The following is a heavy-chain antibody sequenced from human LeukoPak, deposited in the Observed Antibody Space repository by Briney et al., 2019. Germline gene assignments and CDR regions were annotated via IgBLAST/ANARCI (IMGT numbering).Heavy chain of an antibody. J-gene: IGHJ4*02. CDR2: INPNSGGT. CDR3: ARDHGYDYVWGSYRSDY. V-gene: IGHV1-2*02. D-gene: IGHD3-16*02. Sequence: ASVKVSCKASGYTFTGYYMHWVRQAPGQGLEWMVWINPNSGGTNYAQKFQGRVTMTRDTSISTAYMELRSLRSDDTAVYYCARDHGYDYVWGSYRSDYWGQGTLVTVSS. CDR1: GYTFTGYY.